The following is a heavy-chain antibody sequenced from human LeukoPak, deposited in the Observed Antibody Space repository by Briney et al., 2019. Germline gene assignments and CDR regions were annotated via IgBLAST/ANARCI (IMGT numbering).Heavy chain of an antibody. V-gene: IGHV3-15*01. CDR3: TTEGSYYGSGSYYAPPYYGMDV. J-gene: IGHJ6*04. Sequence: PGGSLRLSCAASGFTFSNAWMSWVPQAPGKGLEWVGRIKSKTDGGTTDYAAPVKGRFTISRDDSKNTLYLQMNSLKTEDTAVYYCTTEGSYYGSGSYYAPPYYGMDVWGKGTTVTVSS. CDR2: IKSKTDGGTT. D-gene: IGHD3-10*01. CDR1: GFTFSNAW.